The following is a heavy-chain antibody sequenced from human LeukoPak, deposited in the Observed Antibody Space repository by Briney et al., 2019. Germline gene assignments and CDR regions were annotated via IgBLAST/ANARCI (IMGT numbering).Heavy chain of an antibody. V-gene: IGHV4-59*08. Sequence: SETLSLTCTVSGGSISNYYWSWIRQPPGKGLEWIGHIYYSGATKYNPSLKSRITISVDTSKKQFSLMLSSVTPADTAVYYCARFGITVVRGGKYYFDYWGQGTLVTVSS. CDR1: GGSISNYY. CDR2: IYYSGAT. D-gene: IGHD3-10*01. J-gene: IGHJ4*02. CDR3: ARFGITVVRGGKYYFDY.